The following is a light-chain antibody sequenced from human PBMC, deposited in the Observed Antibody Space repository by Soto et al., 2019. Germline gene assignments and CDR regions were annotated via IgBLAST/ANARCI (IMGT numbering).Light chain of an antibody. V-gene: IGLV2-8*01. J-gene: IGLJ2*01. CDR1: PSDVGASNY. CDR2: EVS. CDR3: SSSAGTKNMV. Sequence: QSALTQPPSASGSPGQSVTISCTGTPSDVGASNYVSWYQQQPGKAPKLMISEVSKRPSGVPDRFAGSKFGNTASLTVSGLQAEDEADYYCSSSAGTKNMVFGAGTKLTVL.